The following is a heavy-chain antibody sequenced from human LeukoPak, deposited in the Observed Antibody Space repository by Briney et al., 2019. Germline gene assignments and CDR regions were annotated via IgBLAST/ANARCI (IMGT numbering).Heavy chain of an antibody. CDR3: ARVPRDDYYDSSGWIGL. J-gene: IGHJ3*01. CDR2: ISSSGSTI. D-gene: IGHD3-22*01. Sequence: RSGGSLRLSCAASGFTFSSYEMNWVRQAPGKGLEWVSYISSSGSTIYYADSVKGRFTNSRDNAKNSLYLQMNSLRAEDTAVYYCARVPRDDYYDSSGWIGLWGQGTMVTVSS. V-gene: IGHV3-48*03. CDR1: GFTFSSYE.